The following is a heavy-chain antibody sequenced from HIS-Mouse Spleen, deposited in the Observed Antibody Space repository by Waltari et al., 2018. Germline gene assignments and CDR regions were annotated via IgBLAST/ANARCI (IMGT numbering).Heavy chain of an antibody. CDR3: ARIAEGYSSGWYAFDY. Sequence: QVTLRESGPALVKPTQTLTLTCTFSGFSLSTCGMCVSWIRQPPGKALEWLARIDWDDDKYYSTSLKTRLTISKETSKNQVVLTMTNMDPVDTATYYCARIAEGYSSGWYAFDYWGQGTLVTVSS. J-gene: IGHJ4*02. CDR2: IDWDDDK. CDR1: GFSLSTCGMC. V-gene: IGHV2-70*15. D-gene: IGHD6-19*01.